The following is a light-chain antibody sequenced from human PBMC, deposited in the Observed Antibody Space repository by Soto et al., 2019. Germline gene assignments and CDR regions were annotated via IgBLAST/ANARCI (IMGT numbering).Light chain of an antibody. CDR3: HQYGSSPHLT. Sequence: EIVLTQSPGTLSLSPGERATLSCRASPSVSSSYLAWYQQKPGQAPRLLIYGASSRATGIPDRFSGSGSGTDFTLTISRLEPEDFAVYYWHQYGSSPHLTFGGGTKVEIK. J-gene: IGKJ4*01. CDR2: GAS. V-gene: IGKV3-20*01. CDR1: PSVSSSY.